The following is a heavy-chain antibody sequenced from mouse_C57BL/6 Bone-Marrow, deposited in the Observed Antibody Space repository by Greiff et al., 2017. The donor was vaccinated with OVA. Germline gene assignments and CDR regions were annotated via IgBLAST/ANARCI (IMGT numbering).Heavy chain of an antibody. CDR2: IHPSDSYT. D-gene: IGHD3-2*02. Sequence: VQLQQPGAELVKPGASVKVSCKASGYTFTSYWMHWVKQRPGQGLEWIGRIHPSDSYTNYNQKFKGKATLTVDKSSSTAYMQLSSLTSEDSAVYYCARQLRLPYYFDYWGQGTTLTVSS. CDR3: ARQLRLPYYFDY. J-gene: IGHJ2*01. CDR1: GYTFTSYW. V-gene: IGHV1-74*01.